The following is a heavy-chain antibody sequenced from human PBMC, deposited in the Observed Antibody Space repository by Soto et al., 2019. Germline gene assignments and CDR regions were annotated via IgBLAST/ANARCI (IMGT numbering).Heavy chain of an antibody. CDR3: ARHLPYCGGDCYSLDY. CDR1: GGSISSYY. J-gene: IGHJ4*02. V-gene: IGHV4-59*08. Sequence: SETLSLTCTVSGGSISSYYWSWIRQPPGKGLEWIGYIYYTGSTNYNPSLKSRVTISVDTSKNQFSLNLSSVTAADTAVYYCARHLPYCGGDCYSLDYWGQGTLVTSPQ. D-gene: IGHD2-21*02. CDR2: IYYTGST.